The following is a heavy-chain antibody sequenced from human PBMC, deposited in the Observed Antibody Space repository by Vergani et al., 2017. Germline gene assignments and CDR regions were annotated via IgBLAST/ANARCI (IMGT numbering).Heavy chain of an antibody. J-gene: IGHJ2*01. CDR2: IYNSGNG. D-gene: IGHD3-16*01. CDR1: GDSIISRSYY. Sequence: QMQLQESGPGLVKASETLSLTCTVSGDSIISRSYYWGWIRQPPGKGLEWIGSIYNSGNGDSSSSLKSRVTISAATSKNQFSLRLTSVTAADTAVYDCASGKYYSXSTSHFRGRYFDVWGRGTLVTVPS. V-gene: IGHV4-39*01. CDR3: ASGKYYSXSTSHFRGRYFDV.